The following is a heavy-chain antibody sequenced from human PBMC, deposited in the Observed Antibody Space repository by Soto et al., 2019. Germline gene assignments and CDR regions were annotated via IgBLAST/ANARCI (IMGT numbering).Heavy chain of an antibody. CDR1: GGSISSYY. D-gene: IGHD3-9*01. CDR3: AREGVDDILTFFDY. Sequence: SETLSLTCTGSGGSISSYYWSWIRQPAGKGLEWIGRIYTSGSTNYNPSLKSRVTMLVDTSKNQFSLKLSSVTAADTAVYYCAREGVDDILTFFDYWGQGTLVTVSS. J-gene: IGHJ4*02. V-gene: IGHV4-4*07. CDR2: IYTSGST.